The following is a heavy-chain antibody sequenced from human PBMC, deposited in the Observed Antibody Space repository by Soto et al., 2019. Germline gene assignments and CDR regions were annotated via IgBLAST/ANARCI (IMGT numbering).Heavy chain of an antibody. CDR2: INDRGSI. D-gene: IGHD3-9*01. J-gene: IGHJ2*01. V-gene: IGHV4-34*01. Sequence: QVQLQQWGAGPLRPLETLSLTCGVSGGSFSGYYWAWIRQSPGKGLEWIGEINDRGSINYNPSLKGRVSISVDTSKNHYSLNLRSVTAADTAVYYCARESHDSLTGPPWVWYFDLWGRGTLVTVSS. CDR1: GGSFSGYY. CDR3: ARESHDSLTGPPWVWYFDL.